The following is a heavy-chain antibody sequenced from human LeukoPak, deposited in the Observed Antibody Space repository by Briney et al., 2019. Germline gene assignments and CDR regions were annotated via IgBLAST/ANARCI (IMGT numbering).Heavy chain of an antibody. V-gene: IGHV3-9*01. Sequence: GGSLRLSCAASGFAFDDYAMHWVRHAPGKGLEWVSGISWNSGSIGYADSVKGRFTISRDNAKNSLYLQMNSLRAEDTALYYCAKDMSPSGWYLDYWGQGTLVTVSS. D-gene: IGHD6-19*01. CDR1: GFAFDDYA. CDR2: ISWNSGSI. CDR3: AKDMSPSGWYLDY. J-gene: IGHJ4*02.